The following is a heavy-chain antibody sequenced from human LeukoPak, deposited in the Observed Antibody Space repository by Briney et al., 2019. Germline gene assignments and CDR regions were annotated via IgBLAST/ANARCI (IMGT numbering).Heavy chain of an antibody. Sequence: GGSLRLSCTDSGFTFSSYSMNWVRQAPGKGLEWVSSISTSSSYIYYADSVKGRFTISRDNAKNSLYLQMNSLRAEDTAVYYCARGVYSYGYRFDYWGQGTLVTVSS. CDR2: ISTSSSYI. D-gene: IGHD5-18*01. J-gene: IGHJ4*02. CDR3: ARGVYSYGYRFDY. V-gene: IGHV3-21*01. CDR1: GFTFSSYS.